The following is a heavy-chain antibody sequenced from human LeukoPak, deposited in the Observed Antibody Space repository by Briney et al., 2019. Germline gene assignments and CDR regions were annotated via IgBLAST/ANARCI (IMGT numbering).Heavy chain of an antibody. CDR1: GFTFSSYW. CDR2: INSDGTST. D-gene: IGHD6-19*01. CDR3: ETSEGRSNGWYVY. J-gene: IGHJ4*02. Sequence: EPGGSLRLSCAASGFTFSSYWMSWVRQAPGKGLVWVSRINSDGTSTTYADSVKGRFTISRDNAKNMLYLQMNSLRAEDTAVYYCETSEGRSNGWYVYWGQGTLVTVSS. V-gene: IGHV3-74*01.